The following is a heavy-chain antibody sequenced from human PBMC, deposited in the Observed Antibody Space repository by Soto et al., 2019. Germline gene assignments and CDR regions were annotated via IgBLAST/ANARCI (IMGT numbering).Heavy chain of an antibody. Sequence: SETLSLTCAVYGGSFSGYYWSWIRQPPGKGLEWIGEINHSGSTNYNPSLKSRVTISVDTSKNQFSLKLSSVTAADTAVYYCARDSDFWSGYYSRWFDPWGQGTLVTVS. CDR1: GGSFSGYY. D-gene: IGHD3-3*01. CDR2: INHSGST. CDR3: ARDSDFWSGYYSRWFDP. J-gene: IGHJ5*02. V-gene: IGHV4-34*01.